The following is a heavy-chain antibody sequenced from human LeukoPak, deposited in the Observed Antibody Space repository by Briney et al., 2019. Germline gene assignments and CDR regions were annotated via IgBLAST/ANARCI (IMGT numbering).Heavy chain of an antibody. Sequence: GGSLILSCAASGFTFSSYAMSWVRQAPGKGLEWVSYISASGYSTYYADSVRGRFTISRDNSKNTLYLQMNSLRADDTAVYYCVKGLHSSSSRGDYMDVWGKGTTVTVSS. J-gene: IGHJ6*03. D-gene: IGHD6-6*01. CDR1: GFTFSSYA. CDR3: VKGLHSSSSRGDYMDV. V-gene: IGHV3-23*01. CDR2: ISASGYST.